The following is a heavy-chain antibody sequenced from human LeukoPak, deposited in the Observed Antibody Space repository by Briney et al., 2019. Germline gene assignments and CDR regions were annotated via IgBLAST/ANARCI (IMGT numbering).Heavy chain of an antibody. Sequence: ASVKVSCKASGYTFTSYDINWVRQATGQGLEWMGWMNPNGGNTGYAQKFQGRVTMTRNTSISTAYMELSSLRSEDTAVYYCASGKNWNYKFDYWGQGTLVTVSS. D-gene: IGHD1-7*01. J-gene: IGHJ4*02. CDR2: MNPNGGNT. CDR1: GYTFTSYD. V-gene: IGHV1-8*01. CDR3: ASGKNWNYKFDY.